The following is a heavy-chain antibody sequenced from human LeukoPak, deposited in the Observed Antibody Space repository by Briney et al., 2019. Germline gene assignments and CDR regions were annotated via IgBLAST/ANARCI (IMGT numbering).Heavy chain of an antibody. Sequence: SETLSLTCTVSGGSISSSSYYWGWIRQPPGKGLEWIGSIYYSGSTNYNPSLKSRVTISVDTSKNQFSLKLSSVTAADTAVYYCARGGTMIEGYYYMDVWGKGTTVTVSS. CDR2: IYYSGST. J-gene: IGHJ6*03. V-gene: IGHV4-39*07. D-gene: IGHD3-22*01. CDR3: ARGGTMIEGYYYMDV. CDR1: GGSISSSSYY.